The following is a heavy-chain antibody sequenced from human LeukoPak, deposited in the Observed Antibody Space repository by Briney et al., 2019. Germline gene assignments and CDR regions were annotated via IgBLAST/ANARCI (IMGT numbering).Heavy chain of an antibody. D-gene: IGHD6-13*01. CDR3: ARAYSSSWYLGY. CDR1: GFTFDDYA. Sequence: GGSLRLSCAASGFTFDDYAMHWVRQAPGKGLEWVSGISWNSNSIGYADSVKGRFTISRDNAKNSLYLQMNSLRAEDTAVYYCARAYSSSWYLGYWGQGTLVTVSS. J-gene: IGHJ4*02. CDR2: ISWNSNSI. V-gene: IGHV3-9*01.